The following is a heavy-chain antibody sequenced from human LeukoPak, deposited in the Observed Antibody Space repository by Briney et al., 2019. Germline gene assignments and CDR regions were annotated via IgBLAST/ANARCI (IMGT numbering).Heavy chain of an antibody. CDR2: ISGGCDYI. Sequence: GGSLRLSCAASGFMFNGYSMTWVRQAPGKGLEWVSYISGGCDYIFYTDSVKGRFSISRDNAKKSLYLQLNSLRVEDTAVYYCTRWGLGPSFDYWGQGTRVTVSS. CDR1: GFMFNGYS. CDR3: TRWGLGPSFDY. D-gene: IGHD1-26*01. J-gene: IGHJ4*02. V-gene: IGHV3-21*01.